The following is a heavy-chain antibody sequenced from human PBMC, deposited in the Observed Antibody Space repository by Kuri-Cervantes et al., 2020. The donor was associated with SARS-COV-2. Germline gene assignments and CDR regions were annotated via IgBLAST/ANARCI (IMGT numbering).Heavy chain of an antibody. CDR2: IYYSGST. J-gene: IGHJ6*02. Sequence: EALKISCTVSGGSISSSSYYWGWIRQPPGKGLERIGSIYYSGSTYYNPSLKSRVTITVDTSKNQFSLKLSSVTAADTAVYYCARPLWSDGMDVWGQGTTVTSP. D-gene: IGHD2-8*02. V-gene: IGHV4-39*01. CDR1: GGSISSSSYY. CDR3: ARPLWSDGMDV.